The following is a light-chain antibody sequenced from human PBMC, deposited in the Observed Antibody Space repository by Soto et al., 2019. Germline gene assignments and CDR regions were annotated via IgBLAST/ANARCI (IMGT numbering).Light chain of an antibody. CDR2: GAS. CDR1: QSVSSSY. Sequence: EIVLTQSPGTLSLSPGERATLSCRASQSVSSSYLAWYQHKPGQAPRLLIYGASSRATGIPDRFSGSGSGTDFTLTISRLESEDFAVYYCQQYHASTYTFGQGTKLEIK. J-gene: IGKJ2*01. V-gene: IGKV3-20*01. CDR3: QQYHASTYT.